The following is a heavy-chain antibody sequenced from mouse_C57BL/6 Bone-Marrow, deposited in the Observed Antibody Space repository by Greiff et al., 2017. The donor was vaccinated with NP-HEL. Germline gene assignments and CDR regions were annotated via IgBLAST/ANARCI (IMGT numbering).Heavy chain of an antibody. D-gene: IGHD2-4*01. CDR2: ISSGGSYT. J-gene: IGHJ3*01. Sequence: EVKLVESGGDLVKPGGSLKLSCAASGFTFSSYGMSWVRQTPDKRLEWVATISSGGSYTYYPDSVKGRFTISRDNAKNTLYLQMSSLTSEDTAMYYCASPYDYDVAWFAYWGQGTLVTVSA. CDR3: ASPYDYDVAWFAY. V-gene: IGHV5-6*01. CDR1: GFTFSSYG.